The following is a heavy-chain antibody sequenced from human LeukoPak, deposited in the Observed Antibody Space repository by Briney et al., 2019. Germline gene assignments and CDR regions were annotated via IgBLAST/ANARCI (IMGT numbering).Heavy chain of an antibody. V-gene: IGHV3-21*06. J-gene: IGHJ2*01. CDR2: ISTSSNYV. D-gene: IGHD6-13*01. CDR3: AKPVEYSSSLSWYFDL. CDR1: GFTFSTST. Sequence: GGSLRLSCATSGFTFSTSTMHWVRQAPGKGLVWVSSISTSSNYVYYADSVKGRFSISRDNAKNSLYLQMNSLRAEDMAVYYCAKPVEYSSSLSWYFDLWGRGTLVTVSS.